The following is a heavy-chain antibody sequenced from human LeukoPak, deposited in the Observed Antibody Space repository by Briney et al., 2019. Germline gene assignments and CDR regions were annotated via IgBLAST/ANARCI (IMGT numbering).Heavy chain of an antibody. CDR3: AREFRSYYYYGMDV. CDR1: GYTFTSYD. V-gene: IGHV1-8*01. Sequence: AASVKVSCKASGYTFTSYDINWVRQATGQGLEWMGWMNPNSGNTGYAQKFQGRVTMTRNTSISTAYMELSSLRSEDTAVYYCAREFRSYYYYGMDVWGQGTTVTVSS. CDR2: MNPNSGNT. J-gene: IGHJ6*02.